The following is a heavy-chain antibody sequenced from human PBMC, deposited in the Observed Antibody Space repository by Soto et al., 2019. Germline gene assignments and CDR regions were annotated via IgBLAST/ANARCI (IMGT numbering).Heavy chain of an antibody. V-gene: IGHV1-8*01. J-gene: IGHJ6*02. Sequence: ASVKVSCKASGYTFTSYDINWVRQAAGQGLEWMGWMNPNSGNTGYAQKFQGRVTMTRNTSISTAYMELSSLRSEDTAVYYCARDLRFLEWLLSVSSYYYYGMDVWGQGTTVTVSS. CDR2: MNPNSGNT. CDR3: ARDLRFLEWLLSVSSYYYYGMDV. CDR1: GYTFTSYD. D-gene: IGHD3-3*01.